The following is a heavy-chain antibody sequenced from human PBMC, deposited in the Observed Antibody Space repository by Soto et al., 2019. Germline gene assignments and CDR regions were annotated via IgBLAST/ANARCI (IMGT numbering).Heavy chain of an antibody. Sequence: QVQLVESGGGLVKPGGSLRLSCAASGFTFSDYYMSWIRQAPGKGLEWVSYISSSGSTIYYADSVKGRFTISRDNAKNSLYLQMNSLRAEDTAVYYCAGDVSRLNAYYYYGMDVWGQGTTVTVSS. CDR1: GFTFSDYY. D-gene: IGHD2-8*01. V-gene: IGHV3-11*01. J-gene: IGHJ6*02. CDR2: ISSSGSTI. CDR3: AGDVSRLNAYYYYGMDV.